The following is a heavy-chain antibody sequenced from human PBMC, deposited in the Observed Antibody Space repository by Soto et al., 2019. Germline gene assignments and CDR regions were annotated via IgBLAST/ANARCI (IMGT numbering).Heavy chain of an antibody. Sequence: KASETLSLTCAVSGYSMKRGYYWGWIRQPPGKGLEYVGRVYHSGGTLYNPSLKSRVTISADTSKSLLSLMLRSVTAADTAVYYCAGTDSYTSGLDYWGQGTLVTVS. V-gene: IGHV4-38-2*01. CDR3: AGTDSYTSGLDY. CDR1: GYSMKRGYY. D-gene: IGHD6-19*01. J-gene: IGHJ4*02. CDR2: VYHSGGT.